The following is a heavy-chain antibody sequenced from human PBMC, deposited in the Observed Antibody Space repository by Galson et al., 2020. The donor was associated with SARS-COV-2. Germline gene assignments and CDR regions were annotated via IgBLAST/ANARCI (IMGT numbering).Heavy chain of an antibody. CDR3: ADDQSPVINANEFAH. CDR2: VSFDGSAR. CDR1: GFSLSNSA. Sequence: GGSLRLSCTASGFSLSNSAMHWVRQAPGKGLEWVALVSFDGSARYYADSVRGRFTISRDISKNILYLHMDSLRPEDTAVYYCADDQSPVINANEFAHWGQGTLVTVSS. V-gene: IGHV3-30*18. D-gene: IGHD1-1*01. J-gene: IGHJ4*02.